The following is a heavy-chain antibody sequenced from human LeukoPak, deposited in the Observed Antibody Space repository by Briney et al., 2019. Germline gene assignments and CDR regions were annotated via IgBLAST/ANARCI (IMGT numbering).Heavy chain of an antibody. V-gene: IGHV3-48*02. D-gene: IGHD2-15*01. CDR2: ITSGGTI. Sequence: PGGSLRLSCGVSGLTFSRHAMNWVRQAPGKGLEWLSHITSGGTIYYADSVKGRFTISRDNAKSSLYLQMSSLRDEDTAVYYCARRYCSGCSCGVGPYFDYWGQGTLVTVSS. CDR1: GLTFSRHA. J-gene: IGHJ4*02. CDR3: ARRYCSGCSCGVGPYFDY.